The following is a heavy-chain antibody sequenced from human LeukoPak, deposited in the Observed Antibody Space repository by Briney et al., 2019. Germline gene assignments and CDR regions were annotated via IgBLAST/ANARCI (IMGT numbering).Heavy chain of an antibody. J-gene: IGHJ5*02. CDR1: GGAFSSYA. V-gene: IGHV1-69*06. Sequence: SVKVSCKASGGAFSSYAISWVRQAPGQGLEWMGGIIPIFGTANYAQKFQGRVTITADKSTSTAYMELSSLRSEDTAVYYCARKVPNDSSGYYYRGQFDPWGQGTLVTVSS. CDR2: IIPIFGTA. D-gene: IGHD3-22*01. CDR3: ARKVPNDSSGYYYRGQFDP.